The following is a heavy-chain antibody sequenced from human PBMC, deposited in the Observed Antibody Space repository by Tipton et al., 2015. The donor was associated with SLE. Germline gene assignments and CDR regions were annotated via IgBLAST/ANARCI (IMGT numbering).Heavy chain of an antibody. Sequence: TLSLTCAVSGGSIRSSNWWSWVRQPPGKGLEWIGFISYDGRTKYNPSLKSRVTISLDTSKTQFFLRLSSATAADTAVYFCARGPNWGLDDAFDIWGQGTMVTVSS. CDR1: GGSIRSSNW. CDR2: ISYDGRT. CDR3: ARGPNWGLDDAFDI. J-gene: IGHJ3*02. V-gene: IGHV4-4*01. D-gene: IGHD7-27*01.